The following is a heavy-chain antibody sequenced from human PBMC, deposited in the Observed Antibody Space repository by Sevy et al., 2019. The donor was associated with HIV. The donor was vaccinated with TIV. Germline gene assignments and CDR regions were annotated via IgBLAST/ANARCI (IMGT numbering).Heavy chain of an antibody. D-gene: IGHD6-13*01. Sequence: ASVKVSCKASGYTFTGYYMHWVRQAPGQGLEWMGWINPNSGGTNYAQKFQGRVTMTRDTSISTAYMELSRLRSDDTAVYYCARSRAAAGTPYFDYWGQGTLVTVPS. CDR2: INPNSGGT. CDR1: GYTFTGYY. J-gene: IGHJ4*02. V-gene: IGHV1-2*02. CDR3: ARSRAAAGTPYFDY.